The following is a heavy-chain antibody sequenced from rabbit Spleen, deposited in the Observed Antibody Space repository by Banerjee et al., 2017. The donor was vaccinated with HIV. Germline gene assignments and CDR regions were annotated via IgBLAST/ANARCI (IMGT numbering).Heavy chain of an antibody. CDR2: IDPVFGIT. CDR1: GFTLSSYY. J-gene: IGHJ6*01. CDR3: ARDGAGGSYFAL. V-gene: IGHV1S7*01. D-gene: IGHD8-1*01. Sequence: HLKESGGGLVQPGGSLKLSCTASGFTLSSYYMNWVRQAPGKGLEWIGYIDPVFGITYYANWVNGRFSISRENAQNTAFLQMTSLTAADTATYFCARDGAGGSYFALWGPGTLVTVS.